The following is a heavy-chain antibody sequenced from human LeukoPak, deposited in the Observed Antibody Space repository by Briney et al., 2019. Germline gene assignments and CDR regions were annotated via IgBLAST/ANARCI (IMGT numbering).Heavy chain of an antibody. Sequence: SVTVSCKASGGTFSSYAISWVRQAPGQGLEWMGGIIPIFGTANYEQKFQGRVTITADESTSTAYMELSSLRSEDTAVYYCARVYSSSWVPDYWGQGTLVTVSS. CDR3: ARVYSSSWVPDY. D-gene: IGHD6-13*01. V-gene: IGHV1-69*01. CDR1: GGTFSSYA. J-gene: IGHJ4*02. CDR2: IIPIFGTA.